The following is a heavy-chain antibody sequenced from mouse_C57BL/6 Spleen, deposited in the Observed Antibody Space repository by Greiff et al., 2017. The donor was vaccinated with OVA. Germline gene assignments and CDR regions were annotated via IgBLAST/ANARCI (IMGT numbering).Heavy chain of an antibody. V-gene: IGHV1-72*01. J-gene: IGHJ2*01. CDR1: GYTFTSYW. CDR2: IDPNSGGT. CDR3: AIRTAQATWDYFDY. Sequence: QVQLKQPGAELVKPGASVKLSCKASGYTFTSYWMHWVKQRPGRGLEWIGRIDPNSGGTKYNEKFKSKATLTVDKPSSTAYMQLSSLTSEDSAVYYCAIRTAQATWDYFDYWGQGTTLTVSS. D-gene: IGHD3-2*02.